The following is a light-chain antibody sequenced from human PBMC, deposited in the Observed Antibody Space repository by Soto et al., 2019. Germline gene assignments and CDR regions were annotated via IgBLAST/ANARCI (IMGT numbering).Light chain of an antibody. Sequence: EIVLTQSPATLSLSPGERATLSCRASQSFSNYLAWYQQKPGQAPRLLISVASNRATGIPDRFSGSGSGTEFILTISGLEPEDFAVYYCQQYGNSPALTFGGGTKVDI. CDR3: QQYGNSPALT. J-gene: IGKJ4*01. V-gene: IGKV3-20*01. CDR2: VAS. CDR1: QSFSNY.